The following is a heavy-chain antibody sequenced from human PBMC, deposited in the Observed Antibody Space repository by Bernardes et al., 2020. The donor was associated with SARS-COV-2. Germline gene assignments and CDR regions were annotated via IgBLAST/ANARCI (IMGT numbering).Heavy chain of an antibody. CDR3: ARSWGPRGVDGELPLDY. D-gene: IGHD3-10*01. Sequence: SETLSLTCAVYGGSLSGYYWNWIRQPPGKGLEWIGEINYSGSTNYNPSLKSRVTISVDTSKNQFSLKLSSVTAADTAVYFCARSWGPRGVDGELPLDYWGHGTLVTVSS. CDR2: INYSGST. CDR1: GGSLSGYY. J-gene: IGHJ4*03. V-gene: IGHV4-34*01.